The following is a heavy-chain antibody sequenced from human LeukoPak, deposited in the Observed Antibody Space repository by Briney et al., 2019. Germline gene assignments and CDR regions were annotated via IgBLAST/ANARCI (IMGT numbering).Heavy chain of an antibody. CDR1: GFTFSTYA. V-gene: IGHV3-23*01. Sequence: GGSLRLSCAASGFTFSTYAMTWVRQAPGKGLEWVSAISGRGGSTYYADSVRGRFTISRDNSKNTLYLQTNSLRADDTAVYYCAKDLGWLQLNFDYWGQGTLVTVSS. D-gene: IGHD5-24*01. CDR3: AKDLGWLQLNFDY. J-gene: IGHJ4*02. CDR2: ISGRGGST.